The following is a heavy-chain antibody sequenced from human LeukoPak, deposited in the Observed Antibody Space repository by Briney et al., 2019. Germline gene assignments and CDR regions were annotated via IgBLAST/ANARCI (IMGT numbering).Heavy chain of an antibody. V-gene: IGHV3-74*01. CDR1: GFTFSSYW. CDR3: ARDLELVYYDSTGNDY. D-gene: IGHD3-22*01. Sequence: PGGSLTLSCAASGFTFSSYWIHWVRQSPEKGLVWVSRVNSDGSNTAYADSVNGRITISRDNAKNTLYLQMNGLRAEDTAVYYCARDLELVYYDSTGNDYWGQGTRVTVSS. J-gene: IGHJ4*02. CDR2: VNSDGSNT.